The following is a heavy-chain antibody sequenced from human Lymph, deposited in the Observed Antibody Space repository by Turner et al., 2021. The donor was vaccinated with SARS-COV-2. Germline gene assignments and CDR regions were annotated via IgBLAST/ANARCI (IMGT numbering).Heavy chain of an antibody. Sequence: QVQLQESGPGQVKPSGTLSLTSAVSGGSISRSNWWNWVRQPPGKGLEWIGEIHHSGNTNYNPSLKSRVTISVDKSKNQFSLKLSSVTAADTALYYCATKYCSGGSCSYFDYWGQGTLVTVSS. D-gene: IGHD2-15*01. CDR1: GGSISRSNW. J-gene: IGHJ4*02. CDR2: IHHSGNT. V-gene: IGHV4-4*02. CDR3: ATKYCSGGSCSYFDY.